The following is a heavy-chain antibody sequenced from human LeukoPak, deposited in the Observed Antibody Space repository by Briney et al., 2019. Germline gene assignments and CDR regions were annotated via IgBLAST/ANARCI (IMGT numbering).Heavy chain of an antibody. Sequence: PSQTLSLTCTVSGSSISSGDYYWSWIRQPPGKGLEWIGYIYYSASTYYNPSLESRVTISVDTSKNQFSLKLSSVTAADTAVYYCAREDKSERAFDIFGQGTMVTGSS. J-gene: IGHJ3*02. CDR2: IYYSAST. V-gene: IGHV4-30-4*08. CDR3: AREDKSERAFDI. D-gene: IGHD3-3*01. CDR1: GSSISSGDYY.